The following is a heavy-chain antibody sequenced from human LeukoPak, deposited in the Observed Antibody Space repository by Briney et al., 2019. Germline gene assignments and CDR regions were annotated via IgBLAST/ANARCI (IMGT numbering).Heavy chain of an antibody. CDR3: ARGSGDYVWGSYRSRYYMDV. D-gene: IGHD3-16*02. V-gene: IGHV4-39*07. Sequence: SETLSLTCTVSGGSISSSSYYWGWIRRPPGKGLEWIGEINHSGSTNYNPSLKSRVTISVDTSKNQFSLKLSSVTAADTAVYYCARGSGDYVWGSYRSRYYMDVWGKGTTVTVSS. CDR1: GGSISSSSYY. J-gene: IGHJ6*03. CDR2: INHSGST.